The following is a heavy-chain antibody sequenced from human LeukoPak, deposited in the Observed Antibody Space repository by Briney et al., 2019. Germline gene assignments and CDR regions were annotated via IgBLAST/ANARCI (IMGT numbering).Heavy chain of an antibody. V-gene: IGHV4-38-2*01. D-gene: IGHD6-19*01. Sequence: SETLSLTCAISGYSISSGYYWGWIRQPPGRGLEWIGSLYHSGSTYYNPSLKSRVTISVDTSKNHFSLKLSSVTAADTAVYYCARGRYSSGWWGRVFDHWGQGTLVTVSS. CDR3: ARGRYSSGWWGRVFDH. CDR1: GYSISSGYY. J-gene: IGHJ5*02. CDR2: LYHSGST.